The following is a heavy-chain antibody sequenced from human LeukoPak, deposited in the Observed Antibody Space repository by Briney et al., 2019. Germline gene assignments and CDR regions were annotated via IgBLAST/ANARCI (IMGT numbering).Heavy chain of an antibody. J-gene: IGHJ4*02. CDR1: GFTFSSYW. Sequence: GGSLRLSCAASGFTFSSYWMHWVRQAPGKGLVWVSRISSDGSSISYADSVKGRFTISRDNAKDTLYLQMNSLRAEDTAVYYCGRGGWLGEPSWGQGTLVTVSS. CDR2: ISSDGSSI. D-gene: IGHD3-10*01. CDR3: GRGGWLGEPS. V-gene: IGHV3-74*01.